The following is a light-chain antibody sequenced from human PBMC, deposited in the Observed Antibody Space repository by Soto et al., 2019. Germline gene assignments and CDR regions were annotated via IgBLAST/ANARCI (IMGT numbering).Light chain of an antibody. V-gene: IGKV4-1*01. CDR3: QQYYTTPRT. CDR1: QSVLYSSNNKDC. J-gene: IGKJ1*01. Sequence: DIVMTQSPDSLTVSLGERATINCKSSQSVLYSSNNKDCLSWYQQKPGQPPKLLLYWASTREFGVPDRFSGSGSGTDFTLTISSLQTEDVAVYYCQQYYTTPRTFGHGTKVDIK. CDR2: WAS.